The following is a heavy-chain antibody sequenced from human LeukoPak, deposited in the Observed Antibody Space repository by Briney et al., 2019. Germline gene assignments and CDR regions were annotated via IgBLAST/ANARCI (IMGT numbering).Heavy chain of an antibody. CDR1: GGSFSDYY. J-gene: IGHJ4*02. D-gene: IGHD3-3*01. Sequence: SETLSLTCGVSGGSFSDYYWGWIRQPPGKGLEWIGEISPGGNPSYNPSLKSRLTISIDKTRNQFSLKLSSVTAADTAMYYCARALGKFWSGYPFDYWGQGILVTVSS. CDR3: ARALGKFWSGYPFDY. V-gene: IGHV4-34*01. CDR2: ISPGGNP.